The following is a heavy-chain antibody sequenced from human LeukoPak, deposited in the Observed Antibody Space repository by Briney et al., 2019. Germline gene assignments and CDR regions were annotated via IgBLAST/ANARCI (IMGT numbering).Heavy chain of an antibody. CDR1: GGSFSGYY. J-gene: IGHJ5*02. CDR2: INHSGST. CDR3: GRGVAFDP. Sequence: KPSETLSLTCAVYGGSFSGYYWSWIRQPPGKGLEWIGEINHSGSTNYNPSLKSRVTISVDTSKNQFSLKLSSVTAADTAVYYCGRGVAFDPWGQGTLVTVSS. V-gene: IGHV4-34*01.